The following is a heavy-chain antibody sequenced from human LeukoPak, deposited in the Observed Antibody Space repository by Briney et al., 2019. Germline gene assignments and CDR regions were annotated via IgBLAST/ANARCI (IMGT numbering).Heavy chain of an antibody. CDR1: GGTFSSYA. D-gene: IGHD6-13*01. J-gene: IGHJ1*01. V-gene: IGHV1-2*02. CDR2: IIPNSGGT. Sequence: ASVKVSCKASGGTFSSYAISWVRQAPGQGLEWMGRIIPNSGGTNYAQKFQGGVTMTRDTSISTAYMELSRLRSDDTAVYYCARGYPLSTTAAGTYFQHWGQGTLVTVSS. CDR3: ARGYPLSTTAAGTYFQH.